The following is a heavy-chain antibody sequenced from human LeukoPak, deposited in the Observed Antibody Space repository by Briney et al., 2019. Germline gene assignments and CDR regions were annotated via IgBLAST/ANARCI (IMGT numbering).Heavy chain of an antibody. D-gene: IGHD4-17*01. J-gene: IGHJ5*02. Sequence: ASVKVSCKASGYTFTSYYMHWVRQAPGQGLEWMGIINPSGGSTSYAQKFQGRVTMTRDTSTSTAYMELSSLRSEDTAVYYCARSHYTVIPLGSWFDPWGQGTLVTVSS. V-gene: IGHV1-46*01. CDR2: INPSGGST. CDR1: GYTFTSYY. CDR3: ARSHYTVIPLGSWFDP.